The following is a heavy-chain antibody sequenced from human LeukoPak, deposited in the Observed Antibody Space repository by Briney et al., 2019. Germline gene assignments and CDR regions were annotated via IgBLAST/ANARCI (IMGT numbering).Heavy chain of an antibody. J-gene: IGHJ5*02. CDR3: AKDADYGDYVAVDNWFDP. CDR1: GFTFSSYA. Sequence: GGSLRLSCAASGFTFSSYAMSWVRQAPGKGLEWVSAISGSGGSTYYADSAKGRFTISRDNSKNTLYLQMNSLRAEDTAVYYCAKDADYGDYVAVDNWFDPWGQGTLVTVSS. D-gene: IGHD4-17*01. V-gene: IGHV3-23*01. CDR2: ISGSGGST.